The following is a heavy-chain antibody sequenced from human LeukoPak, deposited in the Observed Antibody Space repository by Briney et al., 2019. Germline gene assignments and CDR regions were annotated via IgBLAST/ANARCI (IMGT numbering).Heavy chain of an antibody. J-gene: IGHJ6*02. D-gene: IGHD6-6*01. V-gene: IGHV1-3*01. Sequence: ASVKVSCKASGYTFTSYAMHWVRQAPGQRLEWMGWINAGNGNTKYSQKFQGRVTITRDTSASTAYMELSSLRSEDTAVYYCARVIRHSSSYYYGMDVWGQGTTVTVSS. CDR2: INAGNGNT. CDR1: GYTFTSYA. CDR3: ARVIRHSSSYYYGMDV.